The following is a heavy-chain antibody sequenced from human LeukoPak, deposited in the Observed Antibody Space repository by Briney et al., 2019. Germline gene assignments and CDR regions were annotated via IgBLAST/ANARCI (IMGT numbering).Heavy chain of an antibody. Sequence: ASVKVSCKASGYTFTSYYMHWVRQAPGQGLEWMGIINPSGGSTSYAQKFQVRVTMTRETSMSTVYMELSSLRSEDTAVYYCARDPKYIVVVPAAHYFDYWGQGTLVTVSS. V-gene: IGHV1-46*01. J-gene: IGHJ4*02. CDR3: ARDPKYIVVVPAAHYFDY. CDR1: GYTFTSYY. CDR2: INPSGGST. D-gene: IGHD2-2*01.